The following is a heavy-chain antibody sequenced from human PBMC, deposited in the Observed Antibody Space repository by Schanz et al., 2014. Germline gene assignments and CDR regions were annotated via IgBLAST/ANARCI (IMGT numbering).Heavy chain of an antibody. V-gene: IGHV3-23*01. D-gene: IGHD2-15*01. CDR2: ISGSGAST. J-gene: IGHJ4*02. CDR1: GFSFSSYA. CDR3: AKALESCPGGRCSRGYFDY. Sequence: EVQLLESGGGLVQPGGSLRLSCATSGFSFSSYAINWVRQAPGKGLEWVSGISGSGASTYYADSVKGRFTISRDNSNKAVDLQMSSRGAEDTAVYYCAKALESCPGGRCSRGYFDYWGQGTLGTVAA.